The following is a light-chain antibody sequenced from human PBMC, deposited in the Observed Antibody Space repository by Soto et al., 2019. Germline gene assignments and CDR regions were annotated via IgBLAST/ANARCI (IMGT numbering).Light chain of an antibody. V-gene: IGKV3-11*01. CDR3: QQRSAGPLFT. J-gene: IGKJ3*01. CDR2: DAS. CDR1: QTIGSN. Sequence: EVVLTQSPATLSLSPGERATLSCRASQTIGSNLAWYQQKPGQAPRLLIYDASNRSTGIPARFSGKGSGTDFTLAISSLEPEAFAVDYCQQRSAGPLFTFGPGTKVDIK.